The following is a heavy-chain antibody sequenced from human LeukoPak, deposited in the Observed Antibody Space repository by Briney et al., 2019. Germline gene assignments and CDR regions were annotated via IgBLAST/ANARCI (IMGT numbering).Heavy chain of an antibody. J-gene: IGHJ4*02. CDR3: AKSPYYDFWSGYSLTYYFDY. CDR2: INPNSGGT. V-gene: IGHV1-2*02. D-gene: IGHD3-3*01. Sequence: ASVKVSCKASGYTFTGYYMHWVRQAPGQGLEWMGWINPNSGGTNYAQKFQGRVTMTRDTSISTAYMELSRLRSDDTAVYYCAKSPYYDFWSGYSLTYYFDYWGQGAPVTVSS. CDR1: GYTFTGYY.